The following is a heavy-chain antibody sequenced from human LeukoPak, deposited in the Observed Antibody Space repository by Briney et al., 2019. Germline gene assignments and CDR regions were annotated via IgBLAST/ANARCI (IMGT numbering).Heavy chain of an antibody. CDR3: ARSGGYYYDSSGYYPFDY. J-gene: IGHJ4*02. CDR2: IYYSGST. D-gene: IGHD3-22*01. Sequence: SETLSLTCTVSGGSISSYYWSWIRQPPGKGLEWIGYIYYSGSTNYNPSLKSRVTISVDTSKNQFSLNLSSVTAADTAVYYCARSGGYYYDSSGYYPFDYWGQGTLVTVSS. V-gene: IGHV4-59*12. CDR1: GGSISSYY.